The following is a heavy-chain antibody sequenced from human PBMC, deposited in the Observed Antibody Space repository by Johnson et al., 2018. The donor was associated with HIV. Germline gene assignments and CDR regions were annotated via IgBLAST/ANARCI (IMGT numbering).Heavy chain of an antibody. Sequence: QVQLVESGGGVVQPGRSLRLSCVASGFTFSSYTMHWVRQAPGKGLEWVAVISYDGSNKYFADSVKGRFTISRDNSKNTPYLQMSSLRAEDTAVYYCARGGIIHDAFDIWGQGTMVTVSS. V-gene: IGHV3-30*04. CDR2: ISYDGSNK. CDR3: ARGGIIHDAFDI. D-gene: IGHD1-1*01. J-gene: IGHJ3*02. CDR1: GFTFSSYT.